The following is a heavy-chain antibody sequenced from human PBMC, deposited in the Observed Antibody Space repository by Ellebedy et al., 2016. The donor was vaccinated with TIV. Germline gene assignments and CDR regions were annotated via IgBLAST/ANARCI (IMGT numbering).Heavy chain of an antibody. CDR2: IIPIFGTA. V-gene: IGHV1-69*13. CDR3: ARGHASGQYYYYGMDV. D-gene: IGHD3-3*01. Sequence: SVKVSCXASGGTFSNYAISWVRQAPGQGLEWMGGIIPIFGTANYAQKFQGRVTITADESTSTAYMELSSLRSEDTAVYYCARGHASGQYYYYGMDVWGQGTTVTVSS. J-gene: IGHJ6*02. CDR1: GGTFSNYA.